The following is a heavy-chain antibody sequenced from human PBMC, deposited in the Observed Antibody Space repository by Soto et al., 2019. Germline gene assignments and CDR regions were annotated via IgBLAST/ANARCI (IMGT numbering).Heavy chain of an antibody. V-gene: IGHV1-69*01. Sequence: QVQLVQSGAEVKKPGSSVKVSCKASGGTFSSYAISWVRQAPGQGLEWMGGIIPIFGTANYAQKFQGRVTITADESTSTAYMELSSLRSEDTAVYYCARDLISGSYYNYYYGMDVWGQGTTVTVSS. CDR1: GGTFSSYA. CDR3: ARDLISGSYYNYYYGMDV. J-gene: IGHJ6*02. CDR2: IIPIFGTA. D-gene: IGHD1-26*01.